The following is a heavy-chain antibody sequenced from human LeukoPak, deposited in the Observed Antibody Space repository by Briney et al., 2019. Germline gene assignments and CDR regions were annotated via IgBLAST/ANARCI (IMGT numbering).Heavy chain of an antibody. D-gene: IGHD5-12*01. J-gene: IGHJ1*01. CDR1: GFTFSSYG. V-gene: IGHV3-30*18. CDR3: AKGDIVATIHPEYFQH. Sequence: GGSLRLSCAASGFTFSSYGMHWVRQAPGKGLEWVAVISYDGSNKYYADSVKGRFTISRDNSKNTLYLQMNSLRAEDTAVYYCAKGDIVATIHPEYFQHWGQGTLVTVSS. CDR2: ISYDGSNK.